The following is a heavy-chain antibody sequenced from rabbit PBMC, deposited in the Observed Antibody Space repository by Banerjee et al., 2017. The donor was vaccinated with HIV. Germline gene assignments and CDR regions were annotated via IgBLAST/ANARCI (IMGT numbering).Heavy chain of an antibody. V-gene: IGHV1S47*01. D-gene: IGHD4-1*01. Sequence: QEQLEESGGGLVKPEGSLTLTCTASGFSFSSNTWICWVRQAPGKGLEWIACIWNGDGSTYYASWVNGRFSISRSTSLSTVTLQMTSLTAADTATYFCARDLAGVIGWNFDLWGQGTLVTVS. J-gene: IGHJ4*01. CDR3: ARDLAGVIGWNFDL. CDR2: IWNGDGST. CDR1: GFSFSSNT.